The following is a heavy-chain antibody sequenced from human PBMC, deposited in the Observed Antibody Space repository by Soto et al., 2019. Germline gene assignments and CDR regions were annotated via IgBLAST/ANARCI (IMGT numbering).Heavy chain of an antibody. D-gene: IGHD6-25*01. J-gene: IGHJ4*02. CDR2: IYGSGST. CDR1: GGSIRSGGQY. V-gene: IGHV4-31*03. Sequence: QVQLKESGPGLVKPSQTLSLTCTVSGGSIRSGGQYWSWIRQPPGKGLAWIGYIYGSGSTYYNPSRRSRVTISVDTSKKQFSLKLRSVTAADTAVYYCARDAAEYYFDYWGQGTLVTGSS. CDR3: ARDAAEYYFDY.